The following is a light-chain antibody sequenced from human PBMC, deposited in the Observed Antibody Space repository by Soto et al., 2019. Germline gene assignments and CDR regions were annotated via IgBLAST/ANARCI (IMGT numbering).Light chain of an antibody. CDR2: EVG. CDR1: TNDIGVYYF. V-gene: IGLV2-8*01. Sequence: QSVLTQPASASGSPGQSVTISCTGTTNDIGVYYFVSWYQHHPGKAPRLIIYEVGQRPSGVPDRFSGSKSGNTASLTVSGLQAADEADSFCKSYACSNTYVFGSGTKVTGL. CDR3: KSYACSNTYV. J-gene: IGLJ1*01.